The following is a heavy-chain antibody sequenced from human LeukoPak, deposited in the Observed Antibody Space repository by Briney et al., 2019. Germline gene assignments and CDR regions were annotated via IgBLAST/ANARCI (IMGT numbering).Heavy chain of an antibody. D-gene: IGHD3-22*01. CDR3: AMYRTYYYDSSGYR. J-gene: IGHJ5*02. V-gene: IGHV3-11*01. CDR2: ISSSGSTI. CDR1: GFTFSDYY. Sequence: GGSLRLSCAASGFTFSDYYMSWIRQAPGKGLEWVSYISSSGSTIYYADSVKGRFTISRDNAKNSLYLQMNSLRAEDTAVYYCAMYRTYYYDSSGYRWGQGTLVTVSS.